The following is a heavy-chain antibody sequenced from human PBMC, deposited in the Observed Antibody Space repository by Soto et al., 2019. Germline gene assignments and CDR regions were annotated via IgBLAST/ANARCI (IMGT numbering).Heavy chain of an antibody. CDR2: IKGDGSEK. CDR3: GRDEVRNGVGV. CDR1: GFTFTSYW. Sequence: EVRLVESGGGLVQPGGSLRLSCVASGFTFTSYWMSWVRQAPGKGLEWVANIKGDGSEKKYVDSVKGRFTISRDNAHNSVSLPMNSLRAEYTALYYCGRDEVRNGVGVWGQGTTVTVSS. V-gene: IGHV3-7*01. J-gene: IGHJ6*02.